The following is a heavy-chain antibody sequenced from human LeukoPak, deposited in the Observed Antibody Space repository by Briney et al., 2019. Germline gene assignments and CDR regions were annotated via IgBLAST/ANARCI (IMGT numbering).Heavy chain of an antibody. CDR3: ATDYGIAAAGLVVYYYYGMDV. D-gene: IGHD6-13*01. CDR1: GYTLTELS. V-gene: IGHV1-24*01. CDR2: FDPEDGET. J-gene: IGHJ6*02. Sequence: ASVKVSCKVSGYTLTELSMHWVRQAPGKGLEWMGGFDPEDGETIYAQKFQGRVTMTEDTSTDTAYMELSSLRSEDTAVYYCATDYGIAAAGLVVYYYYGMDVWGQGTTVTVSS.